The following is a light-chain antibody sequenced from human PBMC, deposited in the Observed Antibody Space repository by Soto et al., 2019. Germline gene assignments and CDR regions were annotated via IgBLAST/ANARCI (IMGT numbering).Light chain of an antibody. CDR2: DVS. J-gene: IGLJ1*01. CDR3: SSYAGSNSYV. Sequence: SVLTQPRSVSGSPGQSVTISCTGTSSDVGGYNYVSWYQQHPGKAPKLMIYDVSKRPSGVPDRFSASKSGNTASLTISGLQAEDEADYYCSSYAGSNSYVFGTGTKVTVL. CDR1: SSDVGGYNY. V-gene: IGLV2-11*01.